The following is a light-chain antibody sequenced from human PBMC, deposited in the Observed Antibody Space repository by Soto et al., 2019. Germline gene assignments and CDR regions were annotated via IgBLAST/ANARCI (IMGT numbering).Light chain of an antibody. CDR2: ASS. Sequence: DIQMTQSPSSLSASVGDSVTITCRASQRISTYLTWYQQNPGKAPKILIYASSSLQSGVPSRFSGSGSGTDFTLTISSLQPEDFATYYCQQSYNTPRTFGQGTKVDIK. CDR1: QRISTY. CDR3: QQSYNTPRT. V-gene: IGKV1-39*01. J-gene: IGKJ1*01.